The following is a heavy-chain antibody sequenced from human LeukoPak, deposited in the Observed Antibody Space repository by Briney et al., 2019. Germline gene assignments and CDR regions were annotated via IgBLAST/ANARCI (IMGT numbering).Heavy chain of an antibody. CDR3: ARCTSTSCYNFDY. CDR1: GFTVSSNY. Sequence: GGSLRLSCAASGFTVSSNYMSWVRQAPGKGLEWVSVIYSGGSTYYADSVKGRFTISRDNSKNTLYLQMNSLRAEDTAVYYCARCTSTSCYNFDYWGQGSLVTVSS. J-gene: IGHJ4*02. CDR2: IYSGGST. D-gene: IGHD2-2*02. V-gene: IGHV3-66*01.